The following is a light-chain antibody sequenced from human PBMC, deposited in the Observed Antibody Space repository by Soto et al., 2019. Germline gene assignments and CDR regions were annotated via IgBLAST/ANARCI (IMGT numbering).Light chain of an antibody. V-gene: IGKV1-5*01. CDR3: QQYYHYPRT. CDR1: QTITIW. CDR2: DAS. Sequence: DIQMTQSPSTLSASVGDRVTITCRASQTITIWLAWYQQKPGKAPNLLIYDASSLQSGVPSRFSGSGSGTELTLTLSSLQPDDFATYYCQQYYHYPRTFGQGTKVEI. J-gene: IGKJ1*01.